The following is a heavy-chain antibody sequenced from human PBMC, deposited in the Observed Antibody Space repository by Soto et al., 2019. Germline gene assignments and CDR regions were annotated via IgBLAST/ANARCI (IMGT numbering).Heavy chain of an antibody. V-gene: IGHV3-23*01. CDR3: AKDRYYDSSGYYPRGY. CDR1: GFTFSSYA. CDR2: ISGSGGST. Sequence: EVQLLESGGGLVQPGGSLRLSCAASGFTFSSYAMSWVRQAPGKGLEWVSAISGSGGSTYYADSVKGRFTISRDNSKNTLYLQMNSLRAEDTGVYYCAKDRYYDSSGYYPRGYWGQGTLVTVSS. J-gene: IGHJ4*02. D-gene: IGHD3-22*01.